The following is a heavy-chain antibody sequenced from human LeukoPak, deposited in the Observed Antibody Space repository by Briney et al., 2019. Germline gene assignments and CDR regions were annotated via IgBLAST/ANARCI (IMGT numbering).Heavy chain of an antibody. D-gene: IGHD3-10*02. CDR1: TFTFSTYW. CDR3: ATCSGTYYDS. CDR2: INGDGSSS. J-gene: IGHJ4*02. Sequence: GGSLRLSCEASTFTFSTYWMHWVRQVPGWGLVWVSYINGDGSSSNYADSVKGRLTISRDNAKNTLYLQMNSLRAEDTAVYYCATCSGTYYDSWGQGTLVTVSS. V-gene: IGHV3-74*01.